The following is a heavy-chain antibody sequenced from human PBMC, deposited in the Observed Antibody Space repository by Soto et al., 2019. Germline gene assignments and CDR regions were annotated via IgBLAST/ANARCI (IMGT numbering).Heavy chain of an antibody. CDR3: ARDSPIGSTFSGYDAIDS. CDR1: GGAFTNDI. V-gene: IGHV1-69*08. J-gene: IGHJ4*02. CDR2: IIPLLDIT. Sequence: QVQLVQSEAEVKKPGSSVKVSCKASGGAFTNDIITWVRQAPGQGLEWMGRIIPLLDITNYAQKFQGRVTITADKSTSTAYMELNSLISEDTAVYYCARDSPIGSTFSGYDAIDSWGQGTLVTVSS. D-gene: IGHD5-12*01.